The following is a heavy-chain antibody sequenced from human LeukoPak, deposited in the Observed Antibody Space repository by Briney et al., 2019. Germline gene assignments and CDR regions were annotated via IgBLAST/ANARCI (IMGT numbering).Heavy chain of an antibody. CDR3: ASPYSSGWYAEHEPFDY. CDR1: GGTFSSYA. J-gene: IGHJ4*02. CDR2: IIPIFGTA. D-gene: IGHD6-19*01. Sequence: SVKASCKASGGTFSSYAISWVRQAPGQGLEWMGGIIPIFGTANYAQKFQGRVTITTDESTSTAYMELSSLRSEDTAVYYCASPYSSGWYAEHEPFDYWGQGTLVTVSS. V-gene: IGHV1-69*05.